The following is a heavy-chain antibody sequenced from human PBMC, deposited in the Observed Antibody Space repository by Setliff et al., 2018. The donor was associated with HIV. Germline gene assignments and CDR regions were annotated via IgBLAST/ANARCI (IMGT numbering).Heavy chain of an antibody. CDR3: AREIGDYYDSSGYYTPTDYYYGMDV. CDR2: ISAYNGNT. V-gene: IGHV1-18*01. CDR1: GYTFTSYD. Sequence: ASVKVSCKASGYTFTSYDISWVRQAPGQGLEWMGWISAYNGNTNYAQKLQGRVTMTTDTSTSTAYIELRSLISEDTAVYYCAREIGDYYDSSGYYTPTDYYYGMDVWGQGTTVT. D-gene: IGHD3-22*01. J-gene: IGHJ6*02.